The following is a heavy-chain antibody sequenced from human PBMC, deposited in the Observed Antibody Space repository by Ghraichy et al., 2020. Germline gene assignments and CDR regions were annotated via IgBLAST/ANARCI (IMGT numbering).Heavy chain of an antibody. V-gene: IGHV3-74*01. D-gene: IGHD2-15*01. J-gene: IGHJ4*02. CDR2: INADGTST. CDR3: ATILGYCSGNSCYSY. Sequence: GGSLRLSCAASGFTFSNYWLHWVRQAPGKGLAWVSRINADGTSTTYADSVKGRFTISRDNAKNTLYLQMNSLRAEDTAVYYCATILGYCSGNSCYSYWGRGTLVTVSS. CDR1: GFTFSNYW.